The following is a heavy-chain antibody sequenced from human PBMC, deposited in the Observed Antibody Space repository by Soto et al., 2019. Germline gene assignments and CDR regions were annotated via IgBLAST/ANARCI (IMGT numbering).Heavy chain of an antibody. Sequence: QVQLQESGPGLVKPSQNLSLTCSVSSDSMNSGGYYWSWIRQHPGKGLEWIGYIYSNGETYYNPSLKSRVTISVDTSKNQFSLNLTSVTAADTAVYYCARRGGSSSGYYYYAMDVWGQGTTVTVSS. J-gene: IGHJ6*02. CDR2: IYSNGET. V-gene: IGHV4-31*03. CDR3: ARRGGSSSGYYYYAMDV. D-gene: IGHD6-6*01. CDR1: SDSMNSGGYY.